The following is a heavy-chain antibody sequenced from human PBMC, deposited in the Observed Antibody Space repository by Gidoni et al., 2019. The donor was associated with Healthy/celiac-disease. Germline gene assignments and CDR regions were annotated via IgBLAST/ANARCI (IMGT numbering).Heavy chain of an antibody. V-gene: IGHV3-74*01. Sequence: EVQLVESGGGLVQPGGSLRLSCAASGFTFSSYWMNWVRQAPGKGLVGVSRINSDGISTSYADSVKGRFTISRDNAKNTLYLQMNSLRAEDTAVYYCAREEAGIAAAGTYYYYGMDVWGQGTTVTVSS. D-gene: IGHD6-13*01. CDR2: INSDGIST. CDR3: AREEAGIAAAGTYYYYGMDV. J-gene: IGHJ6*02. CDR1: GFTFSSYW.